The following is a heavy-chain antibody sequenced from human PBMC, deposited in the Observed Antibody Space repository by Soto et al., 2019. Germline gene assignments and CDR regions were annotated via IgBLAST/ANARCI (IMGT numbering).Heavy chain of an antibody. Sequence: QVQLVQSGAEVKKPGASVKVSCKASGYTFTNYGISWVRQAPGEGLQWMGWISGYNGDTNFAQSFQGRVTMTTDTSTSTGYMELRSLRSDDTAVYYCAREGYGVDSWNGPWGQGTLVTVSS. CDR3: AREGYGVDSWNGP. J-gene: IGHJ5*02. CDR1: GYTFTNYG. D-gene: IGHD1-1*01. V-gene: IGHV1-18*01. CDR2: ISGYNGDT.